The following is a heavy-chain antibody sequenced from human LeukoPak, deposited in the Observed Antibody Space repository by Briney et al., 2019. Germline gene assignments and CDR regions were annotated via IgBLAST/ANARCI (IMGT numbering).Heavy chain of an antibody. J-gene: IGHJ3*02. CDR2: ISRSSGYT. Sequence: GGSLRLSCAASGFTFIDYCMSWLRQAPGKGLEWVSYISRSSGYTNYADSVKGRFTISRDNAKNSLYLQMNSLRAEDTAVYYCARDLGYCSSTSCADAFDIWGQGTMVTVSS. CDR1: GFTFIDYC. V-gene: IGHV3-11*06. D-gene: IGHD2-2*01. CDR3: ARDLGYCSSTSCADAFDI.